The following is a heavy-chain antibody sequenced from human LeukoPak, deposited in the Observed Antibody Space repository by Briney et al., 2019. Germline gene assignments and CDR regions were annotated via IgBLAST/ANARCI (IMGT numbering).Heavy chain of an antibody. D-gene: IGHD6-6*01. Sequence: SETLSLTCAVSGGSISSGGYSWSWIRQPPGKGLEWIGYIYYSGSTNYNPSLKSRVTISVDTSKNQFSLKLSSVTAADTAVYYCASTYSRSRWNAFDIWGQGTMVTVSS. CDR1: GGSISSGGYS. CDR2: IYYSGST. CDR3: ASTYSRSRWNAFDI. V-gene: IGHV4-61*08. J-gene: IGHJ3*02.